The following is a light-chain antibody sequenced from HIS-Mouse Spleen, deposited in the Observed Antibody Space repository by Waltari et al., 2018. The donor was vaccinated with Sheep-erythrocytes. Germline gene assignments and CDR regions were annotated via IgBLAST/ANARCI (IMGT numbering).Light chain of an antibody. CDR3: CSYAGSSTFHVV. J-gene: IGLJ2*01. Sequence: QSALTQPASVSGSPGQSITISCTGTSSDVGSYNLVSWYKQHPGKAPKLMIYEGSKRPSGVSNRFSGSKSGNTASLTISVLQAEDEADYYCCSYAGSSTFHVVFGGGTKLTVL. CDR2: EGS. CDR1: SSDVGSYNL. V-gene: IGLV2-23*03.